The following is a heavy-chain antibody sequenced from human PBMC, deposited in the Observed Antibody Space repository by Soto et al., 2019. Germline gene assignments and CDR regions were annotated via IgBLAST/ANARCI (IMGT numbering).Heavy chain of an antibody. CDR2: IYWNDDK. Sequence: SGPTLVNPTQTLTLTCTFSGFSISTSGVGVGWLRQPPGKALEWIALIYWNDDKRYSPSLKSRLTITKDTSKNQVVLTLTNSDPVDTSTYYCAHRRPACYDSSVQVWYFNYWGQETLVTVAS. D-gene: IGHD3-22*01. V-gene: IGHV2-5*01. J-gene: IGHJ4*02. CDR3: AHRRPACYDSSVQVWYFNY. CDR1: GFSISTSGVG.